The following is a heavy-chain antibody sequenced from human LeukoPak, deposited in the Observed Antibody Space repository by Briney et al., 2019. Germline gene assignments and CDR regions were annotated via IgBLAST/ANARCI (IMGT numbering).Heavy chain of an antibody. D-gene: IGHD4-17*01. Sequence: SETLSLTCTVSGGSISSGGYYWSWIRQHPGKGLEWIGYIYYSGSTYYNPSLKSRVTISVDTSKNQFSLKPSSVTAADTAVYYCARDSYGDPQYWYFDLWGRGTLVTVSS. CDR3: ARDSYGDPQYWYFDL. CDR1: GGSISSGGYY. CDR2: IYYSGST. V-gene: IGHV4-31*03. J-gene: IGHJ2*01.